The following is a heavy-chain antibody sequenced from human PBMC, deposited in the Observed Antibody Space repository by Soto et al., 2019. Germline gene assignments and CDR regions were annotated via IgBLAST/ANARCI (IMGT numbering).Heavy chain of an antibody. V-gene: IGHV4-30-4*01. Sequence: SETLSHTCSVSGDSISNLDYFWAWIRQPPGQALEYIGYIYKSATTYYNPSFESRVAISVDTSKSQFSLNVTSVTAADTAVYFCARGRYCLTGRCFPNWFDSWGQGALVTVSS. J-gene: IGHJ5*01. D-gene: IGHD7-27*01. CDR3: ARGRYCLTGRCFPNWFDS. CDR2: IYKSATT. CDR1: GDSISNLDYF.